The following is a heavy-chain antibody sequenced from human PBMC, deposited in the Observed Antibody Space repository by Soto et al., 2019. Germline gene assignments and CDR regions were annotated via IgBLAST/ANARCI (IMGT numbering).Heavy chain of an antibody. CDR3: ARDREVVVVPAANYGMDV. J-gene: IGHJ6*02. CDR1: GYTFTSYG. CDR2: ISAYNGNT. V-gene: IGHV1-18*01. Sequence: QVQLVQSGAEVKKPGASVKVSCKASGYTFTSYGISWVRQAPGQGLEWMGWISAYNGNTNYAQKLQGRVTMTTDTSTSTDYMERRSRRADDTAVYYCARDREVVVVPAANYGMDVWGQGTTVTVSS. D-gene: IGHD2-2*01.